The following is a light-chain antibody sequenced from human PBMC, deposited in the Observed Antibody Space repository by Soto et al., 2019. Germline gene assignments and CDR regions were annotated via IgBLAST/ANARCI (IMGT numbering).Light chain of an antibody. CDR1: QSININ. J-gene: IGKJ5*01. V-gene: IGKV3-15*01. CDR3: QQYDNWPIT. CDR2: GAS. Sequence: EIGITQSAATLSVSQGERATLSCRASQSININLAWYQQKPGQAPRLLIYGASTRATGLPARFSGSGSGTEFTLIISSLQSEDSAVYYCQQYDNWPITFGQGTRPEV.